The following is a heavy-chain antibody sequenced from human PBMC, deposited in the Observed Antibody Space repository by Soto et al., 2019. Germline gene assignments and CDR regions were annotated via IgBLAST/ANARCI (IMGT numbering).Heavy chain of an antibody. CDR3: ARQGGSGTHYYYGMDV. Sequence: SETLSLTCTVSGGSISSSSYYWGWIRQPPGKGLEWIGSIYYSGSTYYNPSLKSRVTISVDTSKNQFSLKLSSGTAADTAVYYCARQGGSGTHYYYGMDVWGQGTTVTVSS. CDR2: IYYSGST. CDR1: GGSISSSSYY. V-gene: IGHV4-39*01. D-gene: IGHD3-10*01. J-gene: IGHJ6*02.